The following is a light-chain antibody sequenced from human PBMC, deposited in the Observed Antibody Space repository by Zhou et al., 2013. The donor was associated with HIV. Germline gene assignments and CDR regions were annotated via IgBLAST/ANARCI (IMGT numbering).Light chain of an antibody. CDR2: GAS. Sequence: EIVMTQSPATLSVSPGERATLSCRASQSVSSNLAWYQHQPGQAPRLLIYGASIRAIGIPARFSGSGSGTEFTLTISNMQSEDFAIYYCQHYNNWSLTFGGGTKVDI. CDR3: QHYNNWSLT. J-gene: IGKJ4*01. CDR1: QSVSSN. V-gene: IGKV3-15*01.